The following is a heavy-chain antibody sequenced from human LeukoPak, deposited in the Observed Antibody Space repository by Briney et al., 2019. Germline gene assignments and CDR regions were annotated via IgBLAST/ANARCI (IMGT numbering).Heavy chain of an antibody. Sequence: SETLSLTCTLSGGSISSYYWSWIRQPGGKGLEWIGRVFTGGNTYYSPSLKSRVTMSLDTSKNQVSLNLSSVTAADTAVYYCARGVSTIFNPYSYYMDVWGKGTTVTVSS. D-gene: IGHD5/OR15-5a*01. CDR3: ARGVSTIFNPYSYYMDV. J-gene: IGHJ6*03. V-gene: IGHV4-4*07. CDR2: VFTGGNT. CDR1: GGSISSYY.